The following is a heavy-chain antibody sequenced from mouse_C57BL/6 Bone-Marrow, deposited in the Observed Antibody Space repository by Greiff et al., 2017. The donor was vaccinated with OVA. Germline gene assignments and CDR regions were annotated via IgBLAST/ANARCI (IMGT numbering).Heavy chain of an antibody. CDR2: ISSGGSYT. D-gene: IGHD1-1*01. V-gene: IGHV5-6*01. CDR3: ARHYYGSSYRYFDV. CDR1: GFTFSSYG. J-gene: IGHJ1*03. Sequence: VQLKESGGDLVKPGGSLKLSCAASGFTFSSYGMSWVRQTPDKRLEWVATISSGGSYTYYPDSVKGRFTISRDNAKNTLYLQMSSLKSEDTAMYYWARHYYGSSYRYFDVWGTGTTVTVSS.